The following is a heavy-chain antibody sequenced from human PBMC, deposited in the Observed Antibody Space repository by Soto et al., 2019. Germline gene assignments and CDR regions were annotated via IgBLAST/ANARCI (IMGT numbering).Heavy chain of an antibody. CDR2: IWYDGSNK. CDR3: ARVSSITGTTTYYYGMDV. D-gene: IGHD1-7*01. Sequence: ESGGGVVQPGRSLRLSCAASGFTFSSYGMHWVRQAPGKGLEWVAVIWYDGSNKYYADSVKGRFTISRDNSKNTLYLQMNSLRAEDTAVYYCARVSSITGTTTYYYGMDVWGQGTTVTVSS. V-gene: IGHV3-33*01. J-gene: IGHJ6*02. CDR1: GFTFSSYG.